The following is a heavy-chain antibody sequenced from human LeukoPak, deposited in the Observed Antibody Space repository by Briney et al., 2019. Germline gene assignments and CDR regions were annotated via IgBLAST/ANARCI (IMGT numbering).Heavy chain of an antibody. CDR2: IYHSGST. V-gene: IGHV4-30-2*01. CDR3: ARDRYDSSGYYYAFDI. Sequence: PSETLSLTCAVSGGSISSGGYSRSWIRQPPGKGLEWIGYIYHSGSTYYNPSLKSRVTISVDRSKNQFSLKLSSVTAADTAVYYCARDRYDSSGYYYAFDIWGQGTMVTVSS. CDR1: GGSISSGGYS. D-gene: IGHD3-22*01. J-gene: IGHJ3*02.